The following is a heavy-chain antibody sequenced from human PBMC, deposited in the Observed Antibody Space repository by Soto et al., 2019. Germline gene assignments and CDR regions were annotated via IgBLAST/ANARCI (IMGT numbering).Heavy chain of an antibody. D-gene: IGHD5-12*01. CDR1: GGSISSYY. J-gene: IGHJ6*03. CDR3: ARVGYSGYESYYYYMDV. V-gene: IGHV4-59*08. Sequence: PSETLSLTCTVSGGSISSYYWSWIRQPPGKGLEWIGYIYYSGSTNYNPSLKSRVTISVDTSKNQFSLKLSSVTAADTAVYYCARVGYSGYESYYYYMDVWGKGTTVTVSS. CDR2: IYYSGST.